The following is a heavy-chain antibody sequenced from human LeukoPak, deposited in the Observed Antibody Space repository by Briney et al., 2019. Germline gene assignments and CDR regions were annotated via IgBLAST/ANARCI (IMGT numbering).Heavy chain of an antibody. Sequence: QSGGSLRLSCAASGFTFSSYWMSWVRQAPGKGLEWVANIKQDGTEKNYVDSVKGRFTISRDNAKNSLFLQMSSLRAEDTAVYYCARDYFDSSGQNWFDPWGQGTLVTVSS. D-gene: IGHD3-22*01. CDR1: GFTFSSYW. V-gene: IGHV3-7*01. CDR3: ARDYFDSSGQNWFDP. CDR2: IKQDGTEK. J-gene: IGHJ5*02.